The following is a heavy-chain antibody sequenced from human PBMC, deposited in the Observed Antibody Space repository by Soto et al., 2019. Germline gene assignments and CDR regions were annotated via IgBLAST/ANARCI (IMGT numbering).Heavy chain of an antibody. V-gene: IGHV1-18*01. D-gene: IGHD2-15*01. CDR1: GYTFTSYG. CDR3: AREGACSGGSCYAYNYYGMDV. J-gene: IGHJ6*02. Sequence: QVQLVQSGAEVKKPGASVKVSCKASGYTFTSYGISWVRQAPGQGLEWMGWISAYNGNTNYAQKLQGRVTMTTDTPMNTAYMGLRSLSSDDTAVYYCAREGACSGGSCYAYNYYGMDVWGQGTTVTVSS. CDR2: ISAYNGNT.